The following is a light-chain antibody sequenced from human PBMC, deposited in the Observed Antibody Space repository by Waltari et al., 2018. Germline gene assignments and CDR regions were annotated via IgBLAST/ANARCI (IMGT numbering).Light chain of an antibody. CDR1: QSISSY. Sequence: DIQMTQSPSSLSASVGDRVTLTCRASQSISSYLNWYQQKPGKAPKLLIYAASSLQSGVPSRFSGSGSATDFTLTISSLQPEDFATYYCQQSYSTPLTFGGGTKVEIK. V-gene: IGKV1-39*01. CDR2: AAS. J-gene: IGKJ4*01. CDR3: QQSYSTPLT.